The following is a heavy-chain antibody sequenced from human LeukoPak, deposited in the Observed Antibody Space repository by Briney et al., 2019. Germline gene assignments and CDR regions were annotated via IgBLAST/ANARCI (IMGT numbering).Heavy chain of an antibody. J-gene: IGHJ4*02. CDR2: INGGDGDT. CDR1: GYTFTSFA. V-gene: IGHV1-3*01. CDR3: ALTDYGDY. Sequence: ASVKVSCKASGYTFTSFAIHWVRQAPGQRLEWMGWINGGDGDTKYLQNFQGRVTITGDTSASTSYMELSSLTSEDTAIYYCALTDYGDYWGQGTLVTVSS.